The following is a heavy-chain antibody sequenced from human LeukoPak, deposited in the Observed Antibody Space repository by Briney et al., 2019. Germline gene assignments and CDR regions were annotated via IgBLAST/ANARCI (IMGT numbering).Heavy chain of an antibody. CDR3: ARGPARMHSSGWDYFDY. J-gene: IGHJ4*02. CDR2: ISAYNGNT. D-gene: IGHD6-19*01. V-gene: IGHV1-18*01. CDR1: GYTFTSYG. Sequence: ASVKVSCKASGYTFTSYGISWVRQAPGQGLEWMGWISAYNGNTNYAQKLQGRVTMTTDTSTSTAYMELRSLRSDDTAVYYCARGPARMHSSGWDYFDYWGQGTLVTVSS.